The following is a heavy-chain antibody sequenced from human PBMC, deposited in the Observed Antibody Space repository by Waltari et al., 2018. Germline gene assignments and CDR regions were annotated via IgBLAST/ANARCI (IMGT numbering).Heavy chain of an antibody. J-gene: IGHJ6*02. CDR3: ARGTGGSNTYYFAGMDV. CDR1: GGSFSSYH. Sequence: QVQLQQWGAGLLKPSETLSLTCAVFGGSFSSYHWSWIRQSPGKGLEWIGEINHSGSAIYNPSLKSRVTISLDTSKRQVSLRLSSVTAADTAVYFCARGTGGSNTYYFAGMDVWGQGTTVTVSS. V-gene: IGHV4-34*01. CDR2: INHSGSA. D-gene: IGHD3-16*01.